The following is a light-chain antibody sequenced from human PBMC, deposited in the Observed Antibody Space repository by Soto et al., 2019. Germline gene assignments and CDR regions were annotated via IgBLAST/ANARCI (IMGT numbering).Light chain of an antibody. CDR3: QQLNTLPFT. CDR2: EAS. Sequence: DIQMTQSPSSLSASVGDRVIITCRATQDISNYLAWYQQKPGKVPKLLIYEASTLQSGVPSRFSGSGSGTEFTLTISGLLPEDFATYHCQQLNTLPFTFGQGTRLEIK. V-gene: IGKV1-9*01. CDR1: QDISNY. J-gene: IGKJ5*01.